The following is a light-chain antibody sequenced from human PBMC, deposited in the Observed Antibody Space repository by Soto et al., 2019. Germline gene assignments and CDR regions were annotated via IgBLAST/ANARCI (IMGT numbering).Light chain of an antibody. J-gene: IGKJ1*01. Sequence: DIQMTQSPSSLSASVGDRVTITCRASQSISSYLNWYQQKPGKAPKLLIYAASSLQSGVPSRFSGSGSGTDFTLTISSVQPEDCATYYCQQSYSTLWTFGQGTKVEIK. V-gene: IGKV1-39*01. CDR1: QSISSY. CDR3: QQSYSTLWT. CDR2: AAS.